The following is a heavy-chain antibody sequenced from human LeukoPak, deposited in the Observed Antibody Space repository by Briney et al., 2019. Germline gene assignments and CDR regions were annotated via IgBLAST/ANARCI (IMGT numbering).Heavy chain of an antibody. V-gene: IGHV3-48*01. CDR3: AREGMVRGVPDAFDL. J-gene: IGHJ3*01. CDR2: ISSSSGTI. CDR1: GFTFSSYS. D-gene: IGHD3-10*01. Sequence: GGSLRLSCAASGFTFSSYSMNWVRQAPGKGLEWVSYISSSSGTIYYADSVKGRSTISRDNAKNSLYLQMTSLRVEDTAIYYCAREGMVRGVPDAFDLWGQGTMATVSS.